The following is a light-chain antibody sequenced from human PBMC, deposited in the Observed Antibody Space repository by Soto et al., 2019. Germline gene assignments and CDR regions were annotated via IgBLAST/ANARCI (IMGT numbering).Light chain of an antibody. CDR3: QHYKSYSEA. CDR2: AAS. Sequence: DIQMTQSPSSPSASGGDRITIXXRASQGIRNDLGWYQQKPGKAPKXMIYAASSLQSGVPSRFSGSGSGTDFTLTISSLQPDDFATYYCQHYKSYSEAFGQGTKVDIK. V-gene: IGKV1-17*01. J-gene: IGKJ1*01. CDR1: QGIRND.